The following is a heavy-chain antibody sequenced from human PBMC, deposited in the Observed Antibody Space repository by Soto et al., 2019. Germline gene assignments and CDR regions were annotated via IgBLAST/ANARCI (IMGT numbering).Heavy chain of an antibody. CDR1: GFTFSSYG. CDR2: ISYDGSNK. CDR3: AKDGWGLDCSGGSCYRAGFDY. V-gene: IGHV3-30*18. J-gene: IGHJ4*02. Sequence: GGSLRLSCAASGFTFSSYGMHWVRQAPGKGLEWVAVISYDGSNKYYADSVKGRFTISRDNSKNTLYLQMNSLRAEDTAVYYCAKDGWGLDCSGGSCYRAGFDYWGQGTLVTVSS. D-gene: IGHD2-15*01.